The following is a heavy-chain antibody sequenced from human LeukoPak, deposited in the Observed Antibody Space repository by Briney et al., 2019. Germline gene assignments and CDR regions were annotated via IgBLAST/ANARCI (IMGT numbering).Heavy chain of an antibody. D-gene: IGHD3-22*01. J-gene: IGHJ4*02. CDR2: IYYSGST. V-gene: IGHV4-59*12. CDR3: AREIRYDSSGYAADY. CDR1: GGSISSSY. Sequence: SETLSLTCTVSGGSISSSYWSWIRQPPGKGLEWIGSIYYSGSTNYNPSLKSRVTMSVDTSKNQFSLKLSSVTAADTAVYYCAREIRYDSSGYAADYWGQGTLVTVSS.